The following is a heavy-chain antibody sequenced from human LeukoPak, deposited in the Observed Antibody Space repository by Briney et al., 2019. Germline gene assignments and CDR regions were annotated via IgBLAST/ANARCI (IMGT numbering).Heavy chain of an antibody. J-gene: IGHJ4*02. CDR1: GCTFSSYA. D-gene: IGHD2-2*01. V-gene: IGHV3-64*01. Sequence: GGSLRLSCAASGCTFSSYAMHWVRQAPGKGLEYVSAISSNGGSTYYANSVKGRFTISRDNAKNSLYLQMNSLRAEDTAVYYCARGLSSTSCYRDWGQGTLVTVSS. CDR2: ISSNGGST. CDR3: ARGLSSTSCYRD.